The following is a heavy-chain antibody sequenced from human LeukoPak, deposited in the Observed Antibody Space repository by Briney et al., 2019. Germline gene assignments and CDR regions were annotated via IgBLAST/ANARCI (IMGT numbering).Heavy chain of an antibody. CDR3: ARRRSSGYYSSGEFDS. J-gene: IGHJ4*02. CDR1: GGSISSGGYY. V-gene: IGHV4-30-2*01. CDR2: IYHSGST. D-gene: IGHD5-12*01. Sequence: PSETLSLTCTVSGGSISSGGYYWSWIRQPPGKGLEWIGYIYHSGSTYYNPSLKSRVTISVDRSKNQFSLKLSSVTAADTAVYYCARRRSSGYYSSGEFDSWGQGTLVTVSS.